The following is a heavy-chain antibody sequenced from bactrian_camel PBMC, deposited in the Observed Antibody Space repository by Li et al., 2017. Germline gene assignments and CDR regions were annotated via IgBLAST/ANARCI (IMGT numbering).Heavy chain of an antibody. Sequence: HVQLVESGGGSVEAGGSLRLSCAAHEYLFTSYCKGWFRQAPGKEREAVASLDSDGDIEYADFVKGRSTISKDNTKNTLYLQMDNLKPEDTAMYYCAAALVWCLLLFLGLSVLGPVGPGDPGHRL. V-gene: IGHV3S1*01. CDR2: LDSDGDI. CDR1: EYLFTSYC. J-gene: IGHJ4*01. CDR3: AAALVWCLLLFLGLSVLGP. D-gene: IGHD2*01.